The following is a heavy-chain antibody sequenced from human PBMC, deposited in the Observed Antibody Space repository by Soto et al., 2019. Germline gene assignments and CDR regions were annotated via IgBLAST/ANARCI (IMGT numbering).Heavy chain of an antibody. CDR3: ARGDDSSGYTPLDY. J-gene: IGHJ4*02. D-gene: IGHD3-22*01. Sequence: QVQLVESGGGVVQPGRSLRLSCAASGFTFSSYGMHWVRQAPGKGLEWVAVIWYDGSNKYYADSVKGRFTISRDNSKNTLYLQMNSLRAEDTAVYYCARGDDSSGYTPLDYWGQGTLVTVSS. CDR2: IWYDGSNK. CDR1: GFTFSSYG. V-gene: IGHV3-33*01.